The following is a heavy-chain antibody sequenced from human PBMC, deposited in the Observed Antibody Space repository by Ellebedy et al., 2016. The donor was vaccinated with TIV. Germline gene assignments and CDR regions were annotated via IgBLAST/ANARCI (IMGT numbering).Heavy chain of an antibody. CDR2: IDGRGDNT. V-gene: IGHV3-23*01. D-gene: IGHD3-22*01. Sequence: GESLKISCAASGFTFSGHAMSWVRQAPGKGLEWISAIDGRGDNTVYADSVAGRFTISRDNSKKTLYLQMNSPRAEDTAIYYCAKGRGRGSDSSAPRYYFDYWGLGTLVTVSS. J-gene: IGHJ4*02. CDR1: GFTFSGHA. CDR3: AKGRGRGSDSSAPRYYFDY.